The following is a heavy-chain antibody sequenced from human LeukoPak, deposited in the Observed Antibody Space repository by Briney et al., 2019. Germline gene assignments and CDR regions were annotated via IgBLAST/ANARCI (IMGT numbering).Heavy chain of an antibody. CDR1: GFTFSSYA. V-gene: IGHV3-23*01. CDR2: ISGSGGST. CDR3: ARDKSFSQGGRGDTQGLDY. Sequence: PGGSLRLSCAASGFTFSSYAMSWVRQAPGKGLEWVSAISGSGGSTYYADSVKGRFTISRDNSKNTLYLQMNSLRAEDTAVYYCARDKSFSQGGRGDTQGLDYWGQGTLVTVSS. J-gene: IGHJ4*02. D-gene: IGHD4-17*01.